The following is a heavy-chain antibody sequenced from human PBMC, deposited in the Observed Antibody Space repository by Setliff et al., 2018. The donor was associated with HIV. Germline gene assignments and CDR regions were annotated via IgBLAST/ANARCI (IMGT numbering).Heavy chain of an antibody. Sequence: SETLSLTCTVSGDSISNYYWNWIRQPAGKGLEWLGRIYTSGNTNYNPSLKSRVIMSVDMSKNQFSLKLNSVTAADTAVYYCARGGFKWSGSYADYWGQGTLVTVSS. V-gene: IGHV4-4*07. CDR3: ARGGFKWSGSYADY. CDR1: GDSISNYY. D-gene: IGHD1-26*01. CDR2: IYTSGNT. J-gene: IGHJ4*02.